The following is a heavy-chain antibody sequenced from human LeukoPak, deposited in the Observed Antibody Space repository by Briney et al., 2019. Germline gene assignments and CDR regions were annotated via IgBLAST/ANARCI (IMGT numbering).Heavy chain of an antibody. Sequence: SETLSLTCTVSGGSISSSSYYWGWIRQPPGKGLEWIGSIYYSGSTYYNPSLKSRVTISVDTSKNQFSLKLSSVTAADTAVYYCASQGWFVLNAFDIWGQGTMVTVSS. D-gene: IGHD3-10*01. J-gene: IGHJ3*02. CDR1: GGSISSSSYY. CDR3: ASQGWFVLNAFDI. V-gene: IGHV4-39*01. CDR2: IYYSGST.